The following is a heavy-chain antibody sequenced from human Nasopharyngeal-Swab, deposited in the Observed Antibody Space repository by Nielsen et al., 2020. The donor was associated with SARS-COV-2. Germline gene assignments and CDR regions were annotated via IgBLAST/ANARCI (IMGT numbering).Heavy chain of an antibody. D-gene: IGHD2-15*01. Sequence: GGSLRLSCAAPGFTFSDYYMSWIRQAPGKGLEWVSYISSSGSTIYYADSVKGRFTISRDNAKNSLYLQMNSLRAEDTAVYYCARDLYCSGGSCYYYGMDVWGQGTTVTVSS. J-gene: IGHJ6*02. CDR3: ARDLYCSGGSCYYYGMDV. V-gene: IGHV3-11*01. CDR1: GFTFSDYY. CDR2: ISSSGSTI.